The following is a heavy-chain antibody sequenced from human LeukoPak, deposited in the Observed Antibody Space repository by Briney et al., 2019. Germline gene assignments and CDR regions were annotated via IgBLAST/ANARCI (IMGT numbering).Heavy chain of an antibody. CDR2: IYYSGST. Sequence: PSETRSLTCTVSGGSISSYYWSWIRQPPGKGLEWIGYIYYSGSTNYNPSLKSRVTISVDTSKNQFSLKLSSVTAADTAVYYCARRDYYDSSGYGYWGQGTLVTVSS. J-gene: IGHJ4*02. D-gene: IGHD3-22*01. V-gene: IGHV4-59*08. CDR1: GGSISSYY. CDR3: ARRDYYDSSGYGY.